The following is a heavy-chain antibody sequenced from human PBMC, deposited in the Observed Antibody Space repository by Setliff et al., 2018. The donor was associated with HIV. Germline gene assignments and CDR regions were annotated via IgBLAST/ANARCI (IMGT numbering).Heavy chain of an antibody. J-gene: IGHJ3*02. D-gene: IGHD2-15*01. CDR1: GYNFGSYW. CDR2: IYPGDSDA. V-gene: IGHV5-51*01. CDR3: ARPRSSGSIDAFDI. Sequence: GESLKISCKGSGYNFGSYWISWVRQVPGKGLEWMGIIYPGDSDARYSPSFQGQVTISADKSISTAYLQWSSLKASDTAIYYCARPRSSGSIDAFDIWGQGTMVTVSS.